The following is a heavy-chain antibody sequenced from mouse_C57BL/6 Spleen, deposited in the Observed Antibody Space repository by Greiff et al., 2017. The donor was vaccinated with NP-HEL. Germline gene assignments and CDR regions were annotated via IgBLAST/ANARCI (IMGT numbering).Heavy chain of an antibody. D-gene: IGHD1-1*01. J-gene: IGHJ4*01. CDR1: GYTFTIYW. CDR2: INPSSGYT. V-gene: IGHV1-7*01. Sequence: QVQLQQSGAELAKPGASVKLSCKASGYTFTIYWMHWVKQRPGQGLEWIGYINPSSGYTKYNQKFKDKATLTADKSSSTAYMQLSSLTYEDSAVYYCSGCGITTVVEDAMDYWGQGTSVTVSS. CDR3: SGCGITTVVEDAMDY.